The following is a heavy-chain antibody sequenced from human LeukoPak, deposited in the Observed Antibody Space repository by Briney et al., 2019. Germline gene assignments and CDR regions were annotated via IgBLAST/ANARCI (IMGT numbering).Heavy chain of an antibody. D-gene: IGHD3-10*01. CDR2: IYTSGST. Sequence: KASETLSLTCTVSGGSISSYYWSWIRQPPGKGLEWIGYIYTSGSTNYNPSLKSRVTISVDTSKNQFSLKLSSVTAADTAVYYCARELWFVNAPGSWFDPWGQGTLVTVSS. CDR1: GGSISSYY. CDR3: ARELWFVNAPGSWFDP. V-gene: IGHV4-4*09. J-gene: IGHJ5*02.